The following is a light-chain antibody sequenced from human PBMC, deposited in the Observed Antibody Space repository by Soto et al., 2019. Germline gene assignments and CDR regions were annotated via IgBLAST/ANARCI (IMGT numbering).Light chain of an antibody. J-gene: IGKJ4*01. CDR1: QNINRY. V-gene: IGKV1-39*01. CDR2: SAS. CDR3: QQTQSFPLT. Sequence: QINQAPTSPSSSVGDRVTITCRASQNINRYLNWYQLKPGKSPRLLIYSASNLQTGVPSGFSGSGSGTDFTLTISSLQTEDFATYYCQQTQSFPLTFGGGTKVDIK.